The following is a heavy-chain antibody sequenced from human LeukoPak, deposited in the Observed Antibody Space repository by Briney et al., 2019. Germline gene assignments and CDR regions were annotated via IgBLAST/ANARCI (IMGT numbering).Heavy chain of an antibody. V-gene: IGHV3-23*01. J-gene: IGHJ4*02. Sequence: GGSLRLSCAASGFTFSSYGMHWVRQTPGKGLEWVSILSGGSSVTYHADSVKGRFTISRDNSKNTLYLQMSGLRDEDTAVYYCAKDRDTTSARAGSAFDYWGQGTLVTVSS. CDR3: AKDRDTTSARAGSAFDY. CDR1: GFTFSSYG. D-gene: IGHD6-19*01. CDR2: LSGGSSVT.